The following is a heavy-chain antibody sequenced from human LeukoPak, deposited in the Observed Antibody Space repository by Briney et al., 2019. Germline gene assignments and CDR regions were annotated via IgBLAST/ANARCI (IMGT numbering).Heavy chain of an antibody. CDR3: ARDIASGDLANLAY. V-gene: IGHV1-69*13. Sequence: ASVKVSCKASGGTFSSYAISWVRQAPGQGLEWMGGIIPILGTANYAQKFQGRVTITADESTSTAYMELSSLRSEDTAVYYCARDIASGDLANLAYWGQGTLVTVSS. D-gene: IGHD3-16*01. J-gene: IGHJ4*02. CDR1: GGTFSSYA. CDR2: IIPILGTA.